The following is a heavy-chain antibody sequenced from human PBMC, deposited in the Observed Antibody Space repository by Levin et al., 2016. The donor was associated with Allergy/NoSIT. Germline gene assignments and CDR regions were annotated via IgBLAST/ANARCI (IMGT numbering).Heavy chain of an antibody. CDR3: AKDLREFSGGSSWYEYYYYYGMDV. V-gene: IGHV3-23*01. CDR2: ISGSGGST. D-gene: IGHD6-13*01. J-gene: IGHJ6*02. Sequence: WIRQPPGKGLEWVSAISGSGGSTYYADSVKGRFTISRDNSKNTLYLQMNSLRAEDTAVYYCAKDLREFSGGSSWYEYYYYYGMDVWGQGTTVTVSS.